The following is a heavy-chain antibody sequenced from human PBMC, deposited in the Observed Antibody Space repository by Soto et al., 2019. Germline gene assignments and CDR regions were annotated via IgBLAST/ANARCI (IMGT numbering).Heavy chain of an antibody. CDR2: XXSXXXYI. J-gene: IGHJ4*02. CDR1: GFTFSSYS. V-gene: IGHV3-21*01. Sequence: GGALRLSCAASGFTFSSYSMDWVRQAPGKGLXWXSXXXSXXXYIYYAASVKGRFTISRDNDKNSLYLQMNSLRAEDTAVYYCARVPYWGQGTLVTVSS. CDR3: ARVPY.